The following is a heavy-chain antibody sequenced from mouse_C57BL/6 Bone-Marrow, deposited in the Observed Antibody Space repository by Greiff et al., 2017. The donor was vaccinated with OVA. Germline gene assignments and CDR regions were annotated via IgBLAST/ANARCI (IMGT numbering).Heavy chain of an antibody. D-gene: IGHD2-3*01. Sequence: EVMLVESGGGLVKPGGSLKLSCAASGFTFSDYGMHWVRQAPEKGLEWVAYISSGSSTIYYADTVKGRFTISRDNAKNTLFLQMTSLRSEDTAMYYCARRRWLHYYYAMDYWGQGTSVTVSS. CDR1: GFTFSDYG. V-gene: IGHV5-17*01. J-gene: IGHJ4*01. CDR3: ARRRWLHYYYAMDY. CDR2: ISSGSSTI.